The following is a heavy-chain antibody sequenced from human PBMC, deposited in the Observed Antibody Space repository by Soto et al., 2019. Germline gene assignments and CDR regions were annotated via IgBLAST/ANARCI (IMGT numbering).Heavy chain of an antibody. Sequence: SETLSLTCTVSGGSISSYYWSWIRQPAGKGLEWIGRVFSSGNTNYNPSLKSRVSMSVDTSENQFSLKLSSVTAADTAMYYCARATRDYGDYGYFDYWGQGTLVTVSS. D-gene: IGHD4-17*01. V-gene: IGHV4-4*07. CDR2: VFSSGNT. CDR3: ARATRDYGDYGYFDY. J-gene: IGHJ4*02. CDR1: GGSISSYY.